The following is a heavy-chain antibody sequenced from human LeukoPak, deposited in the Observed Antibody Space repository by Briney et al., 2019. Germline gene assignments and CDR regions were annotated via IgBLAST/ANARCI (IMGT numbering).Heavy chain of an antibody. CDR1: GFTFSSYA. V-gene: IGHV3-30-3*01. D-gene: IGHD3-3*01. J-gene: IGHJ3*02. CDR3: AKDGGI. Sequence: PGGSLRLSCAASGFTFSSYAMHWVRQAPGKGLEWVAVISYDGSNKYYADSVKGRFTISRDNSKNTLYLQMNSLRAEDTAVYYCAKDGGIWGQGTMVTVSS. CDR2: ISYDGSNK.